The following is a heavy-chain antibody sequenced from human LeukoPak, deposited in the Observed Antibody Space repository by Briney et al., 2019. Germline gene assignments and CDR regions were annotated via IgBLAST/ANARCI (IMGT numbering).Heavy chain of an antibody. Sequence: GXXRLSCAASGFTLSSYWMHWVRHAPGKGLVWVSRINSDGSSTTYADSVKGRFTISRDNAKNTLYLQMNSLRAEDTAVYYCARPRIAVAIFDYWGQGTLVTVSS. J-gene: IGHJ4*02. D-gene: IGHD6-19*01. V-gene: IGHV3-74*01. CDR3: ARPRIAVAIFDY. CDR2: INSDGSST. CDR1: GFTLSSYW.